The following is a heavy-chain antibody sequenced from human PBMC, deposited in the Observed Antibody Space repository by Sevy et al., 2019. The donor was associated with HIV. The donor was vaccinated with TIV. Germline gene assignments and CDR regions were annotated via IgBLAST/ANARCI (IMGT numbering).Heavy chain of an antibody. J-gene: IGHJ3*02. Sequence: GGSLRLFCATSEFTFSSYSMNWVRQAPGNGLEWVSSISGGGTYIYYADSVKGRFTISRDNAKNSLSLQMNSLRAEDTAVYYCARGTHDYGDYDRDAFDIWGQGTMVTVSS. D-gene: IGHD4-17*01. CDR2: ISGGGTYI. V-gene: IGHV3-21*01. CDR1: EFTFSSYS. CDR3: ARGTHDYGDYDRDAFDI.